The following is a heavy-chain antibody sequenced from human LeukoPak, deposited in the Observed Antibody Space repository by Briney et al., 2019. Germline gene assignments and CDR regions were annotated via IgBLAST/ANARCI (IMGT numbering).Heavy chain of an antibody. CDR2: ISGGGGST. CDR1: GFTCSSYA. Sequence: GGSLRLSCAASGFTCSSYARSWVRQAPGKGLEWVSAISGGGGSTYYEDSGKGRFTISRDNSKNTLYLQMNSLRAEDTAVYYCARIVVVVAALDYWGQGTLVTVSS. CDR3: ARIVVVVAALDY. J-gene: IGHJ4*02. D-gene: IGHD2-15*01. V-gene: IGHV3-23*01.